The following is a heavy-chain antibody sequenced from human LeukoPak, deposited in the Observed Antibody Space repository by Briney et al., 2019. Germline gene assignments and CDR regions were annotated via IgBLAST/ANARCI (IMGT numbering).Heavy chain of an antibody. Sequence: GGSLRLSCAASGFTFSSYNMNWVRQAPGKGLEWVSSISSSSSYIYYADSVKGRFTISRDNAKNSLYLQMNSLRAEDTAVYYCARFRGMATISDYWGQGTLVTVFS. CDR1: GFTFSSYN. D-gene: IGHD5-24*01. J-gene: IGHJ4*02. V-gene: IGHV3-21*01. CDR2: ISSSSSYI. CDR3: ARFRGMATISDY.